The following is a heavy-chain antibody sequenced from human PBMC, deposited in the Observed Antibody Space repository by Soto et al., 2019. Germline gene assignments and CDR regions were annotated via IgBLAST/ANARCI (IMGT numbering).Heavy chain of an antibody. J-gene: IGHJ5*02. CDR3: AKNQGVELVPLATVDWFDP. D-gene: IGHD1-26*01. CDR2: IWHDGGNK. CDR1: GFTFSSYG. Sequence: QVQLVESGGGVVQPGRSLRLSCAASGFTFSSYGMHWVRQAPGKGLEWVAFIWHDGGNKFYAESVKGRFTISRDNSKSTVYLELNNLSAEDTAVYHCAKNQGVELVPLATVDWFDPWGQGSVVTVSS. V-gene: IGHV3-33*06.